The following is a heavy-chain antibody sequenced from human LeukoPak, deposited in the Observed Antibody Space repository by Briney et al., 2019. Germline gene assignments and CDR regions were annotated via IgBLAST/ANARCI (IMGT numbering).Heavy chain of an antibody. V-gene: IGHV3-48*03. CDR1: GFRFSTFE. D-gene: IGHD3-9*01. CDR2: ISSSGSTV. Sequence: GGSLRLSCAASGFRFSTFEMNWVRQAPGKGLEWISYISSSGSTVHYADSVKGRFTVSRDNAQNSLFLQMNGLRDEDTAICYCAREYYGLLTGYYLDHWGQGTLVTVSS. J-gene: IGHJ4*02. CDR3: AREYYGLLTGYYLDH.